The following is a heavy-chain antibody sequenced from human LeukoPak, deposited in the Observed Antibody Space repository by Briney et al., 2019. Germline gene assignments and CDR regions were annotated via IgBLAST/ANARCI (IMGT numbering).Heavy chain of an antibody. CDR3: AKGDSSSWYWYFDL. CDR2: ISWNSGSI. Sequence: GGSLRLSCAASGFTFDDYAMHWVRQAPGKGLGWVSGISWNSGSIGYADSVKGRFTISRDNAKNSLYLQMNSLRAEDMALYYCAKGDSSSWYWYFDLWGRGTLVTVSS. CDR1: GFTFDDYA. D-gene: IGHD6-13*01. J-gene: IGHJ2*01. V-gene: IGHV3-9*03.